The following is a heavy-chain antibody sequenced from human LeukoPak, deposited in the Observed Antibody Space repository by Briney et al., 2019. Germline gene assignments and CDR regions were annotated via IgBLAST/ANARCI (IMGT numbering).Heavy chain of an antibody. V-gene: IGHV3-23*01. CDR3: AQEAYYYDSSGYYYGGYYFDY. Sequence: GGSLRLSCAASGFTFSSYAMSWVRQAPGKGLEWVSAISGSGGSTYYADSVKGRFTISRDNSKNTLYLQMNSLRAEDTAVYYCAQEAYYYDSSGYYYGGYYFDYWGQGTLVTVSS. CDR2: ISGSGGST. CDR1: GFTFSSYA. D-gene: IGHD3-22*01. J-gene: IGHJ4*02.